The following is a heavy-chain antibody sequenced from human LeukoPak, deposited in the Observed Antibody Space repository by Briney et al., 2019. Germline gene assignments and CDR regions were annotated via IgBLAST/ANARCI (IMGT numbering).Heavy chain of an antibody. V-gene: IGHV3-43D*03. J-gene: IGHJ4*02. CDR1: GFTFDDYA. Sequence: GGSLRLSCAASGFTFDDYAMHWVRQAPGKGLEWVSLISWDGGSTYYADSVKGRFTISRDNSKNSLYLQMSSLRAEDTALYYCAKGQLYYDILTGAFDFDYWGQGTLVTVSS. CDR2: ISWDGGST. D-gene: IGHD3-9*01. CDR3: AKGQLYYDILTGAFDFDY.